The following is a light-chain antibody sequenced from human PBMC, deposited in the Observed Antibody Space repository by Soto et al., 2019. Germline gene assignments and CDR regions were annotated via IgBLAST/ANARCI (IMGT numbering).Light chain of an antibody. CDR1: QSLRSS. V-gene: IGKV3-15*01. Sequence: ETMMTQSPETLSVSLGERATLSCRASQSLRSSLAWYQQKPGQAPRLLIDDASTRAIGIPARFSGSGSGTDFTLTISGLKSEDFAVYYCQQYNNWPPTFGQGTKVEIK. J-gene: IGKJ1*01. CDR3: QQYNNWPPT. CDR2: DAS.